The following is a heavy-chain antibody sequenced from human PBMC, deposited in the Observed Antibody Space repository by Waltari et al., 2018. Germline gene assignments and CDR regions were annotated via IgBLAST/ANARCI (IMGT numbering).Heavy chain of an antibody. Sequence: QLHLQESGPGLVKPSETLSLTCAVSGGSIRNNDYYWGWIRQPPGKGLEWIGSIYYTGRTSYNPSLRTRVTISLDTAKNQVSLKLTSVTASDTAVYYCARRGDYWGQGTLVTVSS. J-gene: IGHJ4*02. CDR1: GGSIRNNDYY. CDR2: IYYTGRT. CDR3: ARRGDY. D-gene: IGHD3-16*01. V-gene: IGHV4-39*01.